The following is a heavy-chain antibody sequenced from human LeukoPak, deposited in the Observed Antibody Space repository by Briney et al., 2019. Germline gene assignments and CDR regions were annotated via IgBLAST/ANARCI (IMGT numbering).Heavy chain of an antibody. D-gene: IGHD4-11*01. V-gene: IGHV4-39*01. Sequence: SETLSLTCTVSGGSISSSSYYWGWIRQPPGKGLEWIGSIYYSGSTYYNPSLKSRVTISVDTSKNQFSLKLSSVTAADTAVYYCARASNYDSYYYYYMDVWGKGTTVTVSS. CDR1: GGSISSSSYY. CDR2: IYYSGST. J-gene: IGHJ6*03. CDR3: ARASNYDSYYYYYMDV.